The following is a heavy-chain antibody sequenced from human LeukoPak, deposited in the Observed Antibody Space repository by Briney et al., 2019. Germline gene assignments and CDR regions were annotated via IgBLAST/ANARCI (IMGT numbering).Heavy chain of an antibody. V-gene: IGHV4-30-4*08. D-gene: IGHD2-8*01. CDR3: ARVPANGNFDY. J-gene: IGHJ4*02. CDR2: IYYSGST. Sequence: ASQTLSLTCTVSGGSISSGDYYWSWIRQPPGKGLEWIGYIYYSGSTYYNPSLKSPVTISVDTSKNQFSLKLSSVTAADTAVYYCARVPANGNFDYWGQGTLVTVSS. CDR1: GGSISSGDYY.